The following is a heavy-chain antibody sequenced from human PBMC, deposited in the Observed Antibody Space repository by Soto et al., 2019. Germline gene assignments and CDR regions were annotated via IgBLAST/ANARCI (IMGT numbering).Heavy chain of an antibody. CDR3: ARDQGVAAAGITWFDP. J-gene: IGHJ5*02. CDR2: IHSSGST. D-gene: IGHD6-13*01. Sequence: SDILSRTCTISGGSMNSYHWSWIRQPAGKGLEWIGHIHSSGSTNYNPSLKSRVTMSVDTSKNQFSLRLMSLTAADTAVYYCARDQGVAAAGITWFDPWGQGSLVTVSS. V-gene: IGHV4-4*07. CDR1: GGSMNSYH.